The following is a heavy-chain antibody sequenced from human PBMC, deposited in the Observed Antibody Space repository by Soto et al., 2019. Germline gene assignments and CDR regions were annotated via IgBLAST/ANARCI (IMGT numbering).Heavy chain of an antibody. J-gene: IGHJ5*02. V-gene: IGHV1-18*01. Sequence: ASVKVSCKASGYTFTSYGISWVRQAPGQGLEWMGWISAYNGNTNYAQKLQGRVTMTTDTSTSTAYMELRSLRSDDTAVYYCARERASGIAVAGTRWFDPWGQGTLVTVSS. CDR3: ARERASGIAVAGTRWFDP. CDR1: GYTFTSYG. D-gene: IGHD6-19*01. CDR2: ISAYNGNT.